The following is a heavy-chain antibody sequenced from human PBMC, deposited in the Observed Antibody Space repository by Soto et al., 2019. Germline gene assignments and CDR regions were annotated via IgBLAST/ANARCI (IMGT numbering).Heavy chain of an antibody. Sequence: SETLSLTCTVSGGSISSYYWSWIRQPPGKGLEWIGYIYYSGSTNYNPSLKSRVTISVDTSKNQFSLKLSSVTAADTAVYYCARDLGYCTNGVCYTPYYYYGMDVWGQGTTVTVSS. D-gene: IGHD2-8*01. V-gene: IGHV4-59*01. CDR2: IYYSGST. CDR3: ARDLGYCTNGVCYTPYYYYGMDV. J-gene: IGHJ6*02. CDR1: GGSISSYY.